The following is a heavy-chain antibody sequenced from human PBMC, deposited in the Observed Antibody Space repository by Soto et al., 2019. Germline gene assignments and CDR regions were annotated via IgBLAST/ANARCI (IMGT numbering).Heavy chain of an antibody. Sequence: EVQLLESGGGLVQPGGSLRLSCAASGFTFSSYAMSWVRQAPGKGLDWVSAISGSGGSTYYADSVKGRFTISRDNSKNTLYLQMNSLRAEDTAVYYCAKDSLKNVYGDSLDYWGQGTLVTVSS. J-gene: IGHJ4*02. D-gene: IGHD4-17*01. CDR2: ISGSGGST. CDR1: GFTFSSYA. CDR3: AKDSLKNVYGDSLDY. V-gene: IGHV3-23*01.